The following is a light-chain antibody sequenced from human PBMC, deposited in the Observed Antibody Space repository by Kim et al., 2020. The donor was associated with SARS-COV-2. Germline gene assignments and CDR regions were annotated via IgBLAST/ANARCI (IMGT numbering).Light chain of an antibody. CDR3: NSRDSSGNHLV. V-gene: IGLV3-19*01. CDR1: SLRSYY. J-gene: IGLJ3*02. CDR2: GKN. Sequence: AVGQTVRITCQRDSLRSYYASWYQQKPGPAPVLVIYGKNNRPSGIPDRFSGSSSGNTASLTITGAQAEDEADYYCNSRDSSGNHLVFGGGTKLTVL.